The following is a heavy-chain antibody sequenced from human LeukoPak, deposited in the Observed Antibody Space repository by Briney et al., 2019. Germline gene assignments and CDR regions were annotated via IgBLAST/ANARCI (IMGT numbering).Heavy chain of an antibody. J-gene: IGHJ5*01. D-gene: IGHD2-2*01. Sequence: PGGSLRLSCAASGFTFSSYAMSWVRQAPGKGLEWVSDISGSGASTYYADSVKGRFTISRDNSKNTLYLQMNSLRAEDTAVYYCAKDRHAPGRYCSSTSCFPFDSWGQGTLVTVSS. CDR2: ISGSGAST. CDR1: GFTFSSYA. V-gene: IGHV3-23*01. CDR3: AKDRHAPGRYCSSTSCFPFDS.